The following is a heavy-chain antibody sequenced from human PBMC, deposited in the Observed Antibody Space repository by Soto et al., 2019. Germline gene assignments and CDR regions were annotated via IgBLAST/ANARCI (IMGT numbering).Heavy chain of an antibody. Sequence: SETLSLTCSVSGGSISSGGYYWSWIRQPPGKGLEWIGHIHYSGSTYYIPSLKSRITISIDTSKNQVSLKLSSVTAADTAVYYCARDQAYSSSSQLDYWGQGTLVTVSS. CDR1: GGSISSGGYY. CDR2: IHYSGST. J-gene: IGHJ4*02. D-gene: IGHD6-6*01. CDR3: ARDQAYSSSSQLDY. V-gene: IGHV4-30-4*01.